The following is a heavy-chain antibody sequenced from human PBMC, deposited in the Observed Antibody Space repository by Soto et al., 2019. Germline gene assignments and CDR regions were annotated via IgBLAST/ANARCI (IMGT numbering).Heavy chain of an antibody. CDR2: INHSGST. D-gene: IGHD2-2*01. CDR1: CGSFSVYY. V-gene: IGHV4-34*01. CDR3: ARVAYCSSTSCPTYYYGMDV. Sequence: LSLTCAVYCGSFSVYYWSLIRQPPLKGLEWIGEINHSGSTNYNPSLKSRVTISVDTSKNQFSLKLSSVTAADTAVYYCARVAYCSSTSCPTYYYGMDVWGQGTTVTVSS. J-gene: IGHJ6*02.